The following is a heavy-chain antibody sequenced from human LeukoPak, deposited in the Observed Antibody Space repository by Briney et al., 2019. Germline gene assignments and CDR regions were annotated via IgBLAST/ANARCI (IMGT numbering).Heavy chain of an antibody. D-gene: IGHD2-2*01. V-gene: IGHV3-21*01. CDR2: ISSSSSYI. Sequence: SGGSLRLSCAASGFTFRSYSMNWVRQAPGKGLEWVSSISSSSSYIYYADSVKGRFTISRVNAKNSLYLQMNSLRAEDTAVYYCARAGIGGSSTSCDYWGQGTLVTVSS. CDR1: GFTFRSYS. J-gene: IGHJ4*02. CDR3: ARAGIGGSSTSCDY.